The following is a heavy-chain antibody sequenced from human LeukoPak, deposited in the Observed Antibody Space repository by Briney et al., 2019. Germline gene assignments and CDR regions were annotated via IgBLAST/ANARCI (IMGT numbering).Heavy chain of an antibody. V-gene: IGHV3-7*01. Sequence: GGSLRLSCAASGFTFSSYWMSWVRQAPGEGLEWVANIKQDGSEKYYVDSVKGRFTISRDNAKNSLYLQMNSLRAEDTAVYYCANEATYYYGSGSYYMDYWGQGTLVTVSS. J-gene: IGHJ4*02. D-gene: IGHD3-10*01. CDR3: ANEATYYYGSGSYYMDY. CDR1: GFTFSSYW. CDR2: IKQDGSEK.